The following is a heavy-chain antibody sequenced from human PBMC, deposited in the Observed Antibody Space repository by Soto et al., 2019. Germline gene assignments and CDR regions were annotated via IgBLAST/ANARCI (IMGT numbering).Heavy chain of an antibody. V-gene: IGHV1-8*01. CDR3: ARSDGRDLYWFAS. D-gene: IGHD2-21*01. CDR2: VNPNRANT. J-gene: IGHJ5*01. CDR1: GYRFSNYD. Sequence: QVQLVQSGAEGKKPGASVKVSCKASGYRFSNYDMNWVRQAPGQGLEWMGWVNPNRANTGYAQKFRGRLTLTTNTSTTTAYMELRSPTSEDTAVYYCARSDGRDLYWFASWGQGTLVTVSS.